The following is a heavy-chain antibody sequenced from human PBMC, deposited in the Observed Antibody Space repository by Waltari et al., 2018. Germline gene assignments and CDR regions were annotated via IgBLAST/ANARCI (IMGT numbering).Heavy chain of an antibody. V-gene: IGHV4-34*01. D-gene: IGHD6-6*01. CDR1: GGSFSGYY. CDR2: INHSGST. Sequence: QVQLQQWGAGLLKPSETLSLTCAVYGGSFSGYYWSWIRQPPGKGLEWIGEINHSGSTNDKPSLKRRVTISVDTSKNQFSLKLSSVTAADTAVYYCARGLVPTYWGQGTLVTVSS. J-gene: IGHJ4*02. CDR3: ARGLVPTY.